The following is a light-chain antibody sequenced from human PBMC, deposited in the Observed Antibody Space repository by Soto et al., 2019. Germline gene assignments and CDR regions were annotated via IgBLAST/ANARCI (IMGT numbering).Light chain of an antibody. V-gene: IGKV3-15*01. J-gene: IGKJ5*01. CDR1: QTIDYN. Sequence: EILMTQSPATPSVSPVERATLSFRASQTIDYNLAWYQQKPGQAPRLLIYGVATRATGIPARFSGSGSGTEFTLTITRLEPEDSAVYFCQQYTGPPTTFGQGTRLEIK. CDR3: QQYTGPPTT. CDR2: GVA.